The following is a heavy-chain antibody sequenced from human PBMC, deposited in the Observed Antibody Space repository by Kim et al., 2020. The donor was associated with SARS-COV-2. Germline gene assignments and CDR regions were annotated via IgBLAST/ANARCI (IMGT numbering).Heavy chain of an antibody. CDR2: IKDKSDGGTT. Sequence: GGSLRLSCAASEFTLSNAWMNWVRQAPGKGLEWVGRIKDKSDGGTTDYAAAVKGRFTISRDDSQNTLFLQMSSLRSEDTAIYYCATGLWSDISANSVRDYWGQGTLVTVSS. D-gene: IGHD3-22*01. J-gene: IGHJ4*02. CDR3: ATGLWSDISANSVRDY. V-gene: IGHV3-15*01. CDR1: EFTLSNAW.